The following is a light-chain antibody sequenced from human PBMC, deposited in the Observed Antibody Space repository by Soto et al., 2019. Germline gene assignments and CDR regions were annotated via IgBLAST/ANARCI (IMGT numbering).Light chain of an antibody. CDR2: DAS. CDR3: QQYNSYSRVYT. V-gene: IGKV1-5*01. J-gene: IGKJ2*01. Sequence: DIQMTPSPSTLSASVGDRVTITCRASQSISSWLAWYQQKPGKAPKLLIYDASSLESGVPSRFSGSGSGTEVTLTISSLQPDDFATYYCQQYNSYSRVYTFGQGTKLEIK. CDR1: QSISSW.